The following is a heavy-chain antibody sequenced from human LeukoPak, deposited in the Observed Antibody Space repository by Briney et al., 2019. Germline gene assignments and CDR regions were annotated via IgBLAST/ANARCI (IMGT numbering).Heavy chain of an antibody. CDR1: GFTFSSYS. D-gene: IGHD2-2*01. J-gene: IGHJ4*02. V-gene: IGHV3-48*01. Sequence: GGSLRLSCAASGFTFSSYSMNWVRQAPGKGLEWVSYISHNSRTMHYADSVKGRFTISRDISTDTLWLQMDSLRTEDTAVYYCAKGPLRGTAAAIDYWGQGTLVTVSS. CDR2: ISHNSRTM. CDR3: AKGPLRGTAAAIDY.